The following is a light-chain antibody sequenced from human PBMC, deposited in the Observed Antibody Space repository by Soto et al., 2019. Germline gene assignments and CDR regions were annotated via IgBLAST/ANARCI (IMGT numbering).Light chain of an antibody. CDR1: NIGSKS. CDR2: YDS. Sequence: SYELTQPPSVSVAPGKTARITCGGNNIGSKSVHWYQQKPGQAPVLVIYYDSDRPSGIPERFSGSNSGNTATLTISRVEAGEEADYYCQVWDSSSESVVFGGGTKVTVL. V-gene: IGLV3-21*04. J-gene: IGLJ2*01. CDR3: QVWDSSSESVV.